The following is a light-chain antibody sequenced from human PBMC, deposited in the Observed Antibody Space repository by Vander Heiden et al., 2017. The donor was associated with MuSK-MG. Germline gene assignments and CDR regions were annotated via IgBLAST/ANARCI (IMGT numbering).Light chain of an antibody. CDR1: QSVSSN. CDR2: GAS. CDR3: QQHKNWPPLT. Sequence: EIVMTQSPATLSASPGERATLSCRASQSVSSNLAWYQQKPGQAPRLLIYGASTRATGIPARFSGSGYGTEFTLTISSRQSEDFAVYYCQQHKNWPPLTFGGRTKVEIK. J-gene: IGKJ4*01. V-gene: IGKV3-15*01.